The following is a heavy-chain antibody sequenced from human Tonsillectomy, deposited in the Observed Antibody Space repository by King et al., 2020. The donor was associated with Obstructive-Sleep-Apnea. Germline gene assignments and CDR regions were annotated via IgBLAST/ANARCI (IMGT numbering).Heavy chain of an antibody. CDR1: GFTFSSYS. CDR2: ISSSSSYI. D-gene: IGHD6-13*01. CDR3: WAAAGQISLDY. Sequence: VQLVESGGGLVKPGGSLRLTCAASGFTFSSYSMNLVRQAPGKGLEWVSSISSSSSYIYYADSVKGRFTISRDNAKNSLYLQMNSLSAEDTAVYYCWAAAGQISLDYWGQGTLVTVSS. V-gene: IGHV3-21*01. J-gene: IGHJ4*02.